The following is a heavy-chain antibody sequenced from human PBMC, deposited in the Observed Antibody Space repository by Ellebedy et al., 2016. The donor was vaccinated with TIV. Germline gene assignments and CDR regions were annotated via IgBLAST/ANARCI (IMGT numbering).Heavy chain of an antibody. Sequence: AASVKVSCKASGYTFSSYAMNWVRQAPGQGLEWMGWINTNTGNPTYAQGFTGRFVVSLDTSVTTAYLQISSLKAKDTAVYYCASDYDGSGTYSPNAFDIWGQGTMVTVSS. J-gene: IGHJ3*02. V-gene: IGHV7-4-1*02. D-gene: IGHD3-10*01. CDR3: ASDYDGSGTYSPNAFDI. CDR1: GYTFSSYA. CDR2: INTNTGNP.